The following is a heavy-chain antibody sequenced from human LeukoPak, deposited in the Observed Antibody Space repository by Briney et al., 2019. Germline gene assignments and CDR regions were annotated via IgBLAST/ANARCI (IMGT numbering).Heavy chain of an antibody. CDR2: IYTSGST. CDR1: GGSISSGSYY. Sequence: SETLSLTCTVSGGSISSGSYYWSWIRQPAGKGLEWIGRIYTSGSTNYNPSLKSRVTISVDTSKNQFSLKLSSVTAADTAVYYCARALFGVVPYSPYYYCYMDVWGKGTTVTVSS. D-gene: IGHD3-3*01. V-gene: IGHV4-61*02. CDR3: ARALFGVVPYSPYYYCYMDV. J-gene: IGHJ6*03.